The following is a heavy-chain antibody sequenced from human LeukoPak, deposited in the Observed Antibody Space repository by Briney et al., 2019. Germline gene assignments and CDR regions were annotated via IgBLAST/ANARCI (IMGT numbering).Heavy chain of an antibody. CDR3: AKDSAFYYIDV. J-gene: IGHJ6*03. V-gene: IGHV3-30*02. D-gene: IGHD3-10*01. CDR2: IRYNGNNQ. CDR1: DFTFRSYD. Sequence: GGSLRLSCAASDFTFRSYDMHWVRQAPGKGLEWVAFIRYNGNNQYYADSVKGRFTISRDNSKNTLYLQMNSLKGDDTAVYYCAKDSAFYYIDVWGKGTTVIISS.